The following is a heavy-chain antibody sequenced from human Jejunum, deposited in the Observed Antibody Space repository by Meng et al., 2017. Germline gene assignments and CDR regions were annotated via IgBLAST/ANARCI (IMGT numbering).Heavy chain of an antibody. Sequence: QVQLQEAGPGLVKPWGILSLSCAVGGDSISSSYWWSWVRQSPGKGLEWIGEIYHSGTTNYNPSLKSRVTLSVDKSKNQFSLNLSSVTAADTAVYFCARDFEALNGVWGQGTLVTVSS. J-gene: IGHJ1*01. V-gene: IGHV4-4*02. CDR3: ARDFEALNGV. D-gene: IGHD2-8*01. CDR1: GDSISSSYW. CDR2: IYHSGTT.